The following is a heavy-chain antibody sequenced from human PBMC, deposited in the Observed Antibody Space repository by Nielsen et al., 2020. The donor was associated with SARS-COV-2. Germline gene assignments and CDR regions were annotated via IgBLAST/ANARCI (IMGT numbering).Heavy chain of an antibody. CDR2: IYYSGST. D-gene: IGHD2/OR15-2a*01. Sequence: SETLSLTCSVSGGSIESYEHYWSWIRQSPGKGLEWIGYIYYSGSTYYNPSLESRVTISVDTSTNQFSLRLNSVTAADTAVYYCARKLSPFFDYWGQGTLVTVSS. J-gene: IGHJ4*02. CDR1: GGSIESYEHY. CDR3: ARKLSPFFDY. V-gene: IGHV4-30-4*01.